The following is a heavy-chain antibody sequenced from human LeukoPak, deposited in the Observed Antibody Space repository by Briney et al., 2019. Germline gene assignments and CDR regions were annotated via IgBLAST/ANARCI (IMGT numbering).Heavy chain of an antibody. CDR2: IRYDGSNK. J-gene: IGHJ4*02. CDR1: EFTFSRYG. Sequence: PGGSLRLSCAASEFTFSRYGMHWVRQAPGKGLEWVAFIRYDGSNKYYADSVKGRFTISRDNSKNTLYLQMNSLRAEDTAVYYCASLTVAGMTAFDYWGQGTLVTVSS. D-gene: IGHD6-19*01. V-gene: IGHV3-30*02. CDR3: ASLTVAGMTAFDY.